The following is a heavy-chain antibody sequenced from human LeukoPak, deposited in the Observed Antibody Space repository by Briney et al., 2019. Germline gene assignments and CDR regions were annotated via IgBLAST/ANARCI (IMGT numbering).Heavy chain of an antibody. J-gene: IGHJ4*02. CDR3: ARGAYYDSSGYDY. V-gene: IGHV4-61*05. CDR2: IYYSGST. D-gene: IGHD3-22*01. CDR1: GGSISSSSYY. Sequence: SETLSLTCTVSGGSISSSSYYWGWIRQPPGKGLEWIGYIYYSGSTKYNPSLKSRVTMSVDTSKNQFSLKLSSVTAADTAVYYCARGAYYDSSGYDYWGQGTLVTVSS.